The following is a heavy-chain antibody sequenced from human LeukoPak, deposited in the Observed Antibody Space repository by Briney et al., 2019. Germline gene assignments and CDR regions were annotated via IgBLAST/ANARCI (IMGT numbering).Heavy chain of an antibody. Sequence: SETLSLTCTVSVGSISSYYWSWIRQPAGKGLERIGRIYTSGSTNYNPSLKSRVTMSVDTSKNQFSLKLSSVTAADTAVYYCARDIAAAGTENWGQGTLVTVSS. CDR3: ARDIAAAGTEN. CDR2: IYTSGST. D-gene: IGHD6-13*01. CDR1: VGSISSYY. V-gene: IGHV4-4*07. J-gene: IGHJ4*02.